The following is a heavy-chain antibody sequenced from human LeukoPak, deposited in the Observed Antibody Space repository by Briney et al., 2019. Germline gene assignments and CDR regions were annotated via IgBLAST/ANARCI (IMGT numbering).Heavy chain of an antibody. Sequence: PSETLSLTCTVSGYSISSGYYWGWIRQPPGKGLEWIGSIYHSGSTYYNPSLKSRVTISVDTSKNQFSLKLSSVTAADTAVYYCARETVGATSFDYWGQGTRVTVSS. D-gene: IGHD1-26*01. CDR1: GYSISSGYY. CDR2: IYHSGST. V-gene: IGHV4-38-2*02. CDR3: ARETVGATSFDY. J-gene: IGHJ4*02.